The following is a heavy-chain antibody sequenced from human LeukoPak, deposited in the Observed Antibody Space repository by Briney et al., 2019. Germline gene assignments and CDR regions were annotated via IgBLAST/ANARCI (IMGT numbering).Heavy chain of an antibody. CDR2: VSSSSSYI. D-gene: IGHD1-26*01. V-gene: IGHV3-21*01. CDR1: GFTVSSNY. Sequence: GGSLRLSCAATGFTVSSNYMSWVRQAPGKGLEWVSSVSSSSSYIYYADSVKGRFTISRDNAKNSLYLQMNSLRAEDTAVYYCARGQSWDYYFDYWGQGTLVTVSS. J-gene: IGHJ4*02. CDR3: ARGQSWDYYFDY.